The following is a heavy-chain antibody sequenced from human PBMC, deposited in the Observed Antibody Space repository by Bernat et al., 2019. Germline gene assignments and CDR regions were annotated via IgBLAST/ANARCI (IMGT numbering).Heavy chain of an antibody. CDR3: ARDGTDTVNDY. D-gene: IGHD4-17*01. Sequence: QVQLVESGGGLGKPGGSLRLSCAASGFTFSDYYMSWIRQAPGNGLEWVSSISSSSSYTKYADSVKGRFTISTDNAKNSLYLQMNSLRAEDTAVYYCARDGTDTVNDYWGQGTLVTVSS. V-gene: IGHV3-11*06. J-gene: IGHJ4*02. CDR2: ISSSSSYT. CDR1: GFTFSDYY.